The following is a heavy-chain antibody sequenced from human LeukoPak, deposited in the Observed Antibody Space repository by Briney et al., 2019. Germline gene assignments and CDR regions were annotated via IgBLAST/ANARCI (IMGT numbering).Heavy chain of an antibody. CDR1: GGSISDNY. D-gene: IGHD2-15*01. J-gene: IGHJ4*02. CDR3: ARHPFATPFDY. Sequence: SETLSLTCTVSGGSISDNYWSWIRQPPGKGLEWIGYAYYSGHTNYNSSLKSRVTMTLDTSKSQFSLRLSSVTAADTAVYFCARHPFATPFDYWGPGTLVTVSS. V-gene: IGHV4-59*08. CDR2: AYYSGHT.